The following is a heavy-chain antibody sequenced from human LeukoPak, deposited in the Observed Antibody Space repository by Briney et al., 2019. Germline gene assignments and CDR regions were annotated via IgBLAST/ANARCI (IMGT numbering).Heavy chain of an antibody. CDR3: ARDLATTVPLGDFDY. CDR1: GYTFTSYG. D-gene: IGHD4-17*01. CDR2: ISAYNGNK. Sequence: GASVKVSCKASGYTFTSYGNSWVRQAPGQGLEWMGWISAYNGNKNFAQKLQGRVTMTTDTSTSTAYMELRNLRSDDTAVYYCARDLATTVPLGDFDYWGQGSLVTVSS. J-gene: IGHJ4*02. V-gene: IGHV1-18*01.